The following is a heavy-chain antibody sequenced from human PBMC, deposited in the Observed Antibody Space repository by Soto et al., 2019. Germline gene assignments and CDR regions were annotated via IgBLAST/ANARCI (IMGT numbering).Heavy chain of an antibody. V-gene: IGHV4-31*03. CDR3: ARDQRSWYNWFDP. J-gene: IGHJ5*02. CDR2: IYYSGST. CDR1: GGSISSGGYY. Sequence: QVQLQESGPGLVKPSQTLSLTCTVSGGSISSGGYYWSWLRQHPGKGLEWIGYIYYSGSTYYNQSLKSRVTISVDTSKNQFSLKLSSVTAADTAVYYCARDQRSWYNWFDPWGQGTLVTVSS. D-gene: IGHD6-13*01.